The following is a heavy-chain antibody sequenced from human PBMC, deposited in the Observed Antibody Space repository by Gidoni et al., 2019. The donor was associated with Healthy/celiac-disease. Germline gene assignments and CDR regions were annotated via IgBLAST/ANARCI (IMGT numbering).Heavy chain of an antibody. V-gene: IGHV1-8*01. Sequence: QVQLVQSGAEVKKPGPSVKVSCTASGYTFTSYDLNWVRQPTGQGLEWMGWMNPTSGNTGYAQKLQGRVTMTKNTSISTAYMELSSRRSEDTAVYYCARGQKKYDFWSGYGMDVWGQGTTVTVSS. D-gene: IGHD3-3*01. CDR1: GYTFTSYD. CDR3: ARGQKKYDFWSGYGMDV. CDR2: MNPTSGNT. J-gene: IGHJ6*02.